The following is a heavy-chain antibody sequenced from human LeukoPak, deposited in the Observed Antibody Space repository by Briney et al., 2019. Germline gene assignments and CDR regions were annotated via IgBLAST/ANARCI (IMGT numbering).Heavy chain of an antibody. V-gene: IGHV1-2*02. Sequence: ASVKVSCKASEYTFTGYYMHWVRQAPGQGLEWMGWINPNSGGTNYAQKFQGRVTMTRDTSISTAYMELSRLRSDDTAVYYCASSMVRGVALDYWGQGALVTVSS. CDR1: EYTFTGYY. CDR3: ASSMVRGVALDY. D-gene: IGHD3-10*01. CDR2: INPNSGGT. J-gene: IGHJ4*02.